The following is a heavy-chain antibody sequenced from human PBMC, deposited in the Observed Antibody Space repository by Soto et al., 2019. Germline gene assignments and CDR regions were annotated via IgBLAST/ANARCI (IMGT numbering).Heavy chain of an antibody. D-gene: IGHD5-18*01. Sequence: PSETLSLTCAVSGGSMSSSNWWSWVRQPPGKGLEWIGYIYYSGSTYYNPSLKSRVTISVDTSKNKFSLKLSSVTAADTAVYYCVRGIQLLSDFDYWGQGTMGTVSS. J-gene: IGHJ4*02. CDR2: IYYSGST. CDR1: GGSMSSSNW. V-gene: IGHV4-4*02. CDR3: VRGIQLLSDFDY.